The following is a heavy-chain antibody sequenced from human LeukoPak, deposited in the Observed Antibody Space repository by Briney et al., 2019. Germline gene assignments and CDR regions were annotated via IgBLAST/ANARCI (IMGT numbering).Heavy chain of an antibody. Sequence: GGSLRLSCAASGFTFSSYALSWVRQAPGKGLEWVSLMSGSGYTADYADSVKGRFTISRDNSKNTLYLQMNSLRAEDTAVYYCAKVFGDHNLDYWGQGTLVTVSS. CDR1: GFTFSSYA. D-gene: IGHD3-10*02. CDR3: AKVFGDHNLDY. V-gene: IGHV3-23*01. CDR2: MSGSGYTA. J-gene: IGHJ4*02.